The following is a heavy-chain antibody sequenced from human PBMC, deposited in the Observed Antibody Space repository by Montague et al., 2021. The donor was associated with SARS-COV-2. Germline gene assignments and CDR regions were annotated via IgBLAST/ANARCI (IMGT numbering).Heavy chain of an antibody. Sequence: TLSLTCTVSGDSITSGGYFWNWIRQPPGKGLEYIGAISYSGSTYYKPSLTSRVSISMDTSKNAFSLSLHSVTAADTAVCFCAASGRRGYSNPFHHCGRGSLVTVSS. CDR3: AASGRRGYSNPFHH. CDR2: ISYSGST. J-gene: IGHJ4*02. V-gene: IGHV4-31*03. CDR1: GDSITSGGYF. D-gene: IGHD4-11*01.